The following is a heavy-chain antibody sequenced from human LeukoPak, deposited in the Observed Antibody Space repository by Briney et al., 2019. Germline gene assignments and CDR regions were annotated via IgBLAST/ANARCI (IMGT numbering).Heavy chain of an antibody. CDR3: ARLQYYHDSSGYLSFFDY. V-gene: IGHV1-18*01. Sequence: ASVTVSCKASGYTFTSYGIRWVRQAPGQGLEWMGWISAYNGNTNYAQKLQGRVTMTTDTSTSTAYMELRRLRSDDTAVYYCARLQYYHDSSGYLSFFDYWGQGTLVTVSS. CDR1: GYTFTSYG. CDR2: ISAYNGNT. D-gene: IGHD3-22*01. J-gene: IGHJ4*02.